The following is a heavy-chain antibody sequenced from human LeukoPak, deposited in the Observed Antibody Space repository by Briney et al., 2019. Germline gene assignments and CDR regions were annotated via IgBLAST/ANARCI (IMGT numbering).Heavy chain of an antibody. CDR3: AKDLASDFWRGYYSAGGAGVFDY. V-gene: IGHV3-23*01. Sequence: GGSLRLSCAASGFTFSSYAMSWVRQAPGKGLEWVSAISGSGGSTYYAGSVKGRFTISRHNSKNTLYLQMNSLRAAHTAAYYCAKDLASDFWRGYYSAGGAGVFDYWGQGTLVTASS. D-gene: IGHD3-3*01. CDR1: GFTFSSYA. J-gene: IGHJ4*02. CDR2: ISGSGGST.